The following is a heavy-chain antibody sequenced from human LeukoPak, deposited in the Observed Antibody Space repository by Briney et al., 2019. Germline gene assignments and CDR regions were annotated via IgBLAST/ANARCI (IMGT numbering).Heavy chain of an antibody. J-gene: IGHJ3*02. CDR1: GYTFTRYY. V-gene: IGHV1-46*01. CDR2: INPSGGST. CDR3: ARDHPYDSSSGHAFDI. Sequence: ASVKVSCKASGYTFTRYYMHWVRQAPGQGLEWMGIINPSGGSTSYAQKFQGRVTMTRDTSTSTVYMELSSLRSEDTAVYYCARDHPYDSSSGHAFDIWGQGTMVTVSS. D-gene: IGHD3-22*01.